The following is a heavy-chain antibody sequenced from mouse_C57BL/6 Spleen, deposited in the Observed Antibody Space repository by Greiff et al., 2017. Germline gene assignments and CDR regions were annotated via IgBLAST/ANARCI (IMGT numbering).Heavy chain of an antibody. CDR2: IYPGDGDT. CDR3: ASVPDGYYEVSYYCDY. Sequence: QVQLQQSGPELVKPGASVKISCKASGYAFSSSWMNWVKQRPGKGLEWIGRIYPGDGDTNYNGKFKGKATLTADKSSSTAYMQLSSLTSEDSAVYFCASVPDGYYEVSYYCDYWGQGTTLTVSS. D-gene: IGHD2-3*01. J-gene: IGHJ2*01. V-gene: IGHV1-82*01. CDR1: GYAFSSSW.